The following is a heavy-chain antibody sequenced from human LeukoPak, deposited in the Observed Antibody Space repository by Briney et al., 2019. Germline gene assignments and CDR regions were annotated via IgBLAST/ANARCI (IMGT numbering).Heavy chain of an antibody. D-gene: IGHD3-16*02. CDR1: GGTFSSYA. CDR2: IIPILGIA. J-gene: IGHJ5*02. V-gene: IGHV1-69*04. CDR3: ASGSGGIEQEAWFDP. Sequence: GASVKVSCKASGGTFSSYAISWVRQAPGQGLEWMGRIIPILGIANYAQKFQGRVTITADKSTSTAYMELSSLRSEDTAVYYCASGSGGIEQEAWFDPWGQGTLVTVSS.